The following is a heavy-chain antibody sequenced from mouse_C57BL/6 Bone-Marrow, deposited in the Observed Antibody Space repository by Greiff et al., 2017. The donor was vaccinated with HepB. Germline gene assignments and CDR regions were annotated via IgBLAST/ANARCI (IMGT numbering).Heavy chain of an antibody. V-gene: IGHV14-4*01. J-gene: IGHJ3*01. D-gene: IGHD2-3*01. CDR1: GFNIKDDY. CDR2: IDPENGDT. CDR3: TTSDGYYGGVAY. Sequence: EVQLQESGAELVRPGASVKLSCTASGFNIKDDYMHWVKQRPEQGLEWIGWIDPENGDTEYASKFQGKANITADTSSNTAYLQLSSLTSEDTAVYYCTTSDGYYGGVAYWGQGTLVTVSA.